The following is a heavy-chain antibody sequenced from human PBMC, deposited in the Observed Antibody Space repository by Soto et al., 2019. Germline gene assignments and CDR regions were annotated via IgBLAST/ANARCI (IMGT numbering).Heavy chain of an antibody. CDR2: MNPKSGNT. Sequence: QVQLVQSGAEVKKPGASVKVSSKASGYIFTSYDINWVRQATGQGLEWVGWMNPKSGNTGYAQKFEGRVTMTRNTSISTAYMELSSLRSEDTAVYYCARAPEYSSTWDFYYYYMDVWGNGTTVAVS. J-gene: IGHJ6*03. D-gene: IGHD6-13*01. CDR1: GYIFTSYD. V-gene: IGHV1-8*01. CDR3: ARAPEYSSTWDFYYYYMDV.